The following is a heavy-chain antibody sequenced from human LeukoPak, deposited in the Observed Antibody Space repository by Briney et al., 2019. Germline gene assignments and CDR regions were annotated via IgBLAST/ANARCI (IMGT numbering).Heavy chain of an antibody. V-gene: IGHV4-39*07. CDR1: GGSISSYY. CDR3: ARDKGHFDVDY. Sequence: SETLSLTCTVSGGSISSYYWGWIRQPPGKGLEWIGSIYYSGNTYYIPSLNSRLTISQDTSNNQFSLTLSSVTAADTAIYYCARDKGHFDVDYWGQGILVTVSS. J-gene: IGHJ4*02. CDR2: IYYSGNT. D-gene: IGHD3-9*01.